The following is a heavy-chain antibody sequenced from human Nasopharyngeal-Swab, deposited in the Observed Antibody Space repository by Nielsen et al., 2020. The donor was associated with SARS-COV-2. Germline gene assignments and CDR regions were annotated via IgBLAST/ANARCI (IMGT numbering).Heavy chain of an antibody. CDR3: ARAGPLRYFDWLHNWFDP. CDR2: IYYSGST. V-gene: IGHV4-30-4*08. D-gene: IGHD3-9*01. Sequence: LRLSCTVSGGSISSGAYYWCWIRQPPGKGLEWIGYIYYSGSTYYNPSLKSRVTISVNTSKNQFSLKLSSVTAADTAVYYCARAGPLRYFDWLHNWFDPWGQGTLVTVSS. J-gene: IGHJ5*02. CDR1: GGSISSGAYY.